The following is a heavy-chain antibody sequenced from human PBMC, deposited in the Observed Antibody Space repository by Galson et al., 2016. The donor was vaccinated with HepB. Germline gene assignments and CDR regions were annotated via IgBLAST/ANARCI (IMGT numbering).Heavy chain of an antibody. J-gene: IGHJ1*01. CDR3: ARGKENEYFQH. CDR2: IYSGGST. Sequence: SLRLSCAASGFTVTSNYMSWVRQAPGKGLEWVSIIYSGGSTHFADSVKGRFTISRDNSKNTLYLQMNRLRAEDTAVYYCARGKENEYFQHWGQGTLVTVSS. CDR1: GFTVTSNY. V-gene: IGHV3-66*01.